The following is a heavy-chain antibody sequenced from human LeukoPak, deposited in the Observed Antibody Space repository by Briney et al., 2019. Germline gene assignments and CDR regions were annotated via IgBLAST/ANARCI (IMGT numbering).Heavy chain of an antibody. CDR1: GFTFSNYW. D-gene: IGHD2-8*01. V-gene: IGHV3-7*03. CDR2: IKQGGSEK. CDR3: ARKAVWPDAFDI. Sequence: TGGSLRLSCAASGFTFSNYWMSWVRQAPGKGLEWVANIKQGGSEKYYVDSVEGRFTISRDNAKNSLYLQMNSLRAEDTAVYYCARKAVWPDAFDIWGQGTMVTVSS. J-gene: IGHJ3*02.